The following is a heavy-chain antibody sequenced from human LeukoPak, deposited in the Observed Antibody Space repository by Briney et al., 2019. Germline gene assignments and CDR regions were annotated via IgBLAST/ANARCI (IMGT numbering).Heavy chain of an antibody. D-gene: IGHD5-18*01. CDR2: IYYSGST. J-gene: IGHJ6*02. CDR3: ARVRPWIQDGMDV. V-gene: IGHV4-59*01. CDR1: GGSISSYY. Sequence: SETLSLTCTVSGGSISSYYWSWIRQPPGKGLEWIGYIYYSGSTNYNPSLKSRVTISVDTSKNQFSLKLSSVTAADTAVDYCARVRPWIQDGMDVWGQGTTVTVSS.